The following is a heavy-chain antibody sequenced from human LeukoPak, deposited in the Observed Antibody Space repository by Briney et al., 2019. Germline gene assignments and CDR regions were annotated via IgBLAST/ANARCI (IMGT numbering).Heavy chain of an antibody. CDR2: INPNSGGT. CDR3: ARDLRDDSSGYSLGAFDI. Sequence: ASVKVSCKASGYTFTGYYMHWVRQAPGQGLEWMGWINPNSGGTNYAQKFQGRVTMTRDTSISTAYMELSRLRSDDTAVYYCARDLRDDSSGYSLGAFDIWGQGTMVTVSS. V-gene: IGHV1-2*02. J-gene: IGHJ3*02. CDR1: GYTFTGYY. D-gene: IGHD3-22*01.